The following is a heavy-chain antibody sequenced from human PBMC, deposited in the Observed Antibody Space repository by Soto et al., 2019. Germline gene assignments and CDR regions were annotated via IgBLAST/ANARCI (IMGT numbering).Heavy chain of an antibody. J-gene: IGHJ4*02. CDR3: ARGGSGYVWFNEF. CDR2: IIPIFGTA. CDR1: GGIFSSYA. D-gene: IGHD3-22*01. Sequence: QEQLVQSGAEVKKPGSSAKVSCKASGGIFSSYAICWVRQAPGQGLEWMGGIIPIFGTANYAQKFQGRVTITAGEFTNTVYMDLSSLKSEDTAIYYCARGGSGYVWFNEFWGQGTLVTVSS. V-gene: IGHV1-69*01.